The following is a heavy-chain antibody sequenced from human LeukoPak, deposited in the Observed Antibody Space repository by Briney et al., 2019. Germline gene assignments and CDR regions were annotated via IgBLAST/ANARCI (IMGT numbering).Heavy chain of an antibody. Sequence: PGGSLRLPCGASGFTFSNSAMYWVRQAPGKGLEFVSVISTNGDRTYYADSVKGRFTISRDNSKNTLYLQMGSLRADDMAVYYCARGVAIPSSGWYDTFDYWGQGALVTISS. D-gene: IGHD6-19*01. CDR2: ISTNGDRT. CDR1: GFTFSNSA. V-gene: IGHV3-64*02. CDR3: ARGVAIPSSGWYDTFDY. J-gene: IGHJ4*02.